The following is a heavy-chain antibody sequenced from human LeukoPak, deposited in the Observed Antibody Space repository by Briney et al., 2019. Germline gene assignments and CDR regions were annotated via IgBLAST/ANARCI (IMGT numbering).Heavy chain of an antibody. J-gene: IGHJ2*01. CDR1: GFTFSSYA. V-gene: IGHV3-48*04. CDR2: ISGSGGTV. CDR3: ARRYDSSGYYYGGDWYFDL. Sequence: GGSLRLSCTASGFTFSSYAMSWVRQAPGKGLGWLSYISGSGGTVYYADSVRGRFTISRDNAKNSLYLQMNSLRAGATAVHYCARRYDSSGYYYGGDWYFDLWGRGALVTVSS. D-gene: IGHD3-22*01.